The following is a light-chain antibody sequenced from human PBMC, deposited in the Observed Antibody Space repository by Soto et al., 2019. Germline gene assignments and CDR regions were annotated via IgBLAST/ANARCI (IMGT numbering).Light chain of an antibody. CDR1: SGDFGDFDF. Sequence: QSALTQPASVTGSPGQSITISCTGPSGDFGDFDFVSWYQQYPGKAPKVMIYDVTHRPSGVSTRFSGSKSGNTASLTISGLQAEDEADYYCGSYVTTTSSYVFGTGTQLTVL. V-gene: IGLV2-14*03. CDR3: GSYVTTTSSYV. J-gene: IGLJ1*01. CDR2: DVT.